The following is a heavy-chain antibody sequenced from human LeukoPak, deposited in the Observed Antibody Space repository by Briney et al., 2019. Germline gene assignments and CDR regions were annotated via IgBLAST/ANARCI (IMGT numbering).Heavy chain of an antibody. CDR2: IYYSGST. D-gene: IGHD3-3*01. CDR3: ARDRPTHITIFGVVKSAFDI. CDR1: GGSISSYY. Sequence: SETLSLTCTVSGGSISSYYWSWIRQPPGKGLEWIGYIYYSGSTNYNPSLKSRVTISVDTSKNQFSLKLSSVTAADTAVYYCARDRPTHITIFGVVKSAFDIWGQGTMVTVSS. J-gene: IGHJ3*02. V-gene: IGHV4-59*12.